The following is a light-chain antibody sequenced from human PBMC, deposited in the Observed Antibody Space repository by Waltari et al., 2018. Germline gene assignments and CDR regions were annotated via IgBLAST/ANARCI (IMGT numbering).Light chain of an antibody. CDR1: SSNIGINT. CDR3: AAWDDTLNAYV. Sequence: QSVLTQPPSASGTPGQRVTISCSGSSSNIGINTVNWYPHLPGTAPKLFIFNNNRPPSGVPDRFSGARSGTSASLAISGLQSGDEADYYCAAWDDTLNAYVFGTGTKVTVL. V-gene: IGLV1-44*01. CDR2: NNN. J-gene: IGLJ1*01.